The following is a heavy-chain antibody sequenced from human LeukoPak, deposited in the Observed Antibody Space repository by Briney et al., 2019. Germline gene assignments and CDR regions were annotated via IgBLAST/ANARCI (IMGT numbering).Heavy chain of an antibody. CDR1: GFTFSSYA. V-gene: IGHV3-30*04. CDR3: AELGITMIGGV. D-gene: IGHD3-10*02. J-gene: IGHJ6*04. CDR2: ISYDGSIK. Sequence: PGRSLRLSCAASGFTFSSYAMHWVRQAPGKGLEWVAAISYDGSIKYSADSVKGRFTISRDNSKNALYLQMNSLRAEDTAVYYCAELGITMIGGVWGKGTTVTISS.